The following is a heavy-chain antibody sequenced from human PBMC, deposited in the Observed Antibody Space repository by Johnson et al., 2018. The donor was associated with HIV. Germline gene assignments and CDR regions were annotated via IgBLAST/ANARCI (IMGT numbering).Heavy chain of an antibody. CDR1: GITVSSNY. CDR2: IFSDGNT. CDR3: ARDLHAFDI. V-gene: IGHV3-66*02. Sequence: MQLVESGGGLVQPGGSLRLSCAASGITVSSNYMSWVRQAPGKGLEWVSVIFSDGNTYNADSVKGRFTISRDNYKNMLYLQLNSLRAEDTAVYYCARDLHAFDIWGQGTMVTVSS. J-gene: IGHJ3*02.